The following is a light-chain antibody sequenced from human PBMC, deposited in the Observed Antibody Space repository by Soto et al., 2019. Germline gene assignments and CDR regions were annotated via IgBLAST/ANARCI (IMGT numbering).Light chain of an antibody. CDR3: QQYRSSPSIT. CDR1: QSVSSNY. CDR2: GAS. Sequence: EIVLTQSPGTLSLSPGERATLSCRASQSVSSNYLAWYQQKPGQAPRLLISGASNRATGIPDRFSGSGSGTDFTLTISRLEPEDFAVYYCQQYRSSPSITFGQGTRLELK. V-gene: IGKV3-20*01. J-gene: IGKJ5*01.